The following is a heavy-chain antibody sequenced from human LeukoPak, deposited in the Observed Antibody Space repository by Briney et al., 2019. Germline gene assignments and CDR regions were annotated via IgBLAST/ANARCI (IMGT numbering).Heavy chain of an antibody. D-gene: IGHD3-22*01. J-gene: IGHJ4*02. CDR3: ARLAETPDYYSNGGYFYLGY. CDR1: RYTFTSYD. Sequence: ASVKVSCKSSRYTFTSYDINWVREAAGQGLEWMGWMNPNTGRTGYAQKFQGRVTMTRDTSITTAYMELTSLTYEDTAVYYCARLAETPDYYSNGGYFYLGYWGQGTPVTVSS. CDR2: MNPNTGRT. V-gene: IGHV1-8*01.